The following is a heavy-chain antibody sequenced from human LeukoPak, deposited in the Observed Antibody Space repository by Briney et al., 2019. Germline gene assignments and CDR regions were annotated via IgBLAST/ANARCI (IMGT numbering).Heavy chain of an antibody. V-gene: IGHV1-69*13. CDR2: IIPIFGTA. J-gene: IGHJ4*02. CDR1: GGTFSSYA. Sequence: ASVKVSCKASGGTFSSYAISWVRQAPGQGLEWMGGIIPIFGTANYAQKFQGRVTITADESTSTAYMQLSSLRSEDTAVYYCARGYDFWSGYPHFDYWGQGTLVTVSS. CDR3: ARGYDFWSGYPHFDY. D-gene: IGHD3-3*01.